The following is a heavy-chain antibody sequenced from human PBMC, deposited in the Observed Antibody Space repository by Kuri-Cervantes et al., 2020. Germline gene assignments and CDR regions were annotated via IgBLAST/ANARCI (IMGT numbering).Heavy chain of an antibody. CDR1: GFTFSSYA. V-gene: IGHV3-23*01. CDR2: ISGSGGST. J-gene: IGHJ4*02. Sequence: GESLKISCAASGFTFSSYAMSWVRQAPGKGLEWVSAISGSGGSTYYADSVKGRFTISRDNSKNTLYLQMNSLRAEDTAVYYCALSSQAGTGFDYWGQGTLVTVSS. D-gene: IGHD6-19*01. CDR3: ALSSQAGTGFDY.